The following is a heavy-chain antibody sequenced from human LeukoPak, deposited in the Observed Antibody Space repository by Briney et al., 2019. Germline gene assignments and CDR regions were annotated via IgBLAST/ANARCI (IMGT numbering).Heavy chain of an antibody. CDR2: INHGGYT. CDR3: ARRRTMFQAKDPFDS. V-gene: IGHV4-39*07. CDR1: GGSISSSSYY. D-gene: IGHD3-10*02. Sequence: SSETLSLTCTVSGGSISSSSYYWGWIRQTPERGLEWIGEINHGGYTNYNPSLKSHFTISVDTSKKQFSLTLSSVTAADTATYYCARRRTMFQAKDPFDSWGQGSLVIVSS. J-gene: IGHJ5*01.